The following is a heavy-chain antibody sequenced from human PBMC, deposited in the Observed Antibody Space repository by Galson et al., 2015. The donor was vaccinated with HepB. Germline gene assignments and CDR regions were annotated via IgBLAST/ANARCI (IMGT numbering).Heavy chain of an antibody. CDR2: ISYDGSNK. CDR3: AKDRLEATYYFDY. D-gene: IGHD1-1*01. V-gene: IGHV3-30*18. CDR1: GFTFSSYG. Sequence: SLRLSCAASGFTFSSYGMHWVRQAPGKGLEWVAVISYDGSNKYYADSVKGRFTISRDNSNNTLYLQMNSLRAEDTAVYYCAKDRLEATYYFDYWGQGTLVTVSS. J-gene: IGHJ4*02.